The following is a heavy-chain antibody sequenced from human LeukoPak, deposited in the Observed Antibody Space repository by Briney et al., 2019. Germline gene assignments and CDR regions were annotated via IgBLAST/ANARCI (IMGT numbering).Heavy chain of an antibody. Sequence: GRSLRLSCAASGFTFSSYAMHWVRQAPGKGLEWVAVISYDGSNKYYADSVKGRFTISRDNSKNTLYLQMNSLRAEDTAVYYCARVHTYDFWSGYLVDYYYYYGMDVWGQGTTVTVSS. CDR3: ARVHTYDFWSGYLVDYYYYYGMDV. CDR1: GFTFSSYA. CDR2: ISYDGSNK. V-gene: IGHV3-30*04. J-gene: IGHJ6*02. D-gene: IGHD3-3*01.